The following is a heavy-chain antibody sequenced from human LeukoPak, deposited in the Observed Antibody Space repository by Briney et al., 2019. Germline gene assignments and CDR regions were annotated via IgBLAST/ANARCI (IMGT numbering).Heavy chain of an antibody. CDR2: IYTSGST. Sequence: TSETLSLTCSVSGGSISNYYWSWIRQPPGKGLEWIGRIYTSGSTTYNSSLKSRVTISLDTSKNHFSLRLSSVTAADTAVYYCARDREVGATGYYFDYWGQGTLVTVSS. V-gene: IGHV4-4*08. CDR3: ARDREVGATGYYFDY. J-gene: IGHJ4*02. D-gene: IGHD1-26*01. CDR1: GGSISNYY.